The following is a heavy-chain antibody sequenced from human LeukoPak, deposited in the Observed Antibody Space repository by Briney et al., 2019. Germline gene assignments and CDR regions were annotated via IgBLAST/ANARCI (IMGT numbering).Heavy chain of an antibody. CDR1: GFTFSSYY. CDR3: ARHRILRSLTLLDV. D-gene: IGHD2-21*01. J-gene: IGHJ6*02. V-gene: IGHV3-21*01. CDR2: ISSSSSNI. Sequence: GGSLRLSCAASGFTFSSYYMNWVRQAPGKGLEWVSSISSSSSNIYYADSVKGRFTVSRDNAKNSMYLQMNSLRAEDTAVYYCARHRILRSLTLLDVWGQGTTVIVSS.